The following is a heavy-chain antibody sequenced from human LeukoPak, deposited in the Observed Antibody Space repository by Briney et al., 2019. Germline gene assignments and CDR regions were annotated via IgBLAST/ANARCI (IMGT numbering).Heavy chain of an antibody. Sequence: GGSLRLSCAASGFTFGSYAMHWVRQAPGKGLEYVSAISSNGGSTYYANSVKGRFTISRDNSKNTLYLQMGSLRAEDMAVYYCARDSEVGATDYWGQGTLVTVSS. J-gene: IGHJ4*02. D-gene: IGHD1-26*01. CDR1: GFTFGSYA. CDR3: ARDSEVGATDY. V-gene: IGHV3-64*01. CDR2: ISSNGGST.